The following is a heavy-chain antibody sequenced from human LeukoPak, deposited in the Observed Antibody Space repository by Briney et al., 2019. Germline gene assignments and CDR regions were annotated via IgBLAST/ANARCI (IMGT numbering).Heavy chain of an antibody. CDR3: ARDKGRWGDRYFPNWFGP. Sequence: ASVKVSCKASGYTFTSYGISWVRQAPGQGLEWMGWISGYNGNATYAQKVQGRVTTTTDTSTSTAYMELRSLRSDDTAVYYCARDKGRWGDRYFPNWFGPWGQGTQVTVSS. CDR2: ISGYNGNA. V-gene: IGHV1-18*01. D-gene: IGHD2/OR15-2a*01. J-gene: IGHJ5*02. CDR1: GYTFTSYG.